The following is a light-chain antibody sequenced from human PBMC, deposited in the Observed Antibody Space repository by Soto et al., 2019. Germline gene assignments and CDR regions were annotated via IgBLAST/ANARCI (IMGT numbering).Light chain of an antibody. Sequence: EIVLTQFPVTLSLSPGERATLSCRASQSVSNYLAWYQQKPGQAPRLLIYGASSRATGIPDRFSGSGSGTDFTLTISRLEPEDFAVYYCHQYDSWTFGQGTKV. CDR2: GAS. CDR3: HQYDSWT. CDR1: QSVSNY. V-gene: IGKV3-20*01. J-gene: IGKJ1*01.